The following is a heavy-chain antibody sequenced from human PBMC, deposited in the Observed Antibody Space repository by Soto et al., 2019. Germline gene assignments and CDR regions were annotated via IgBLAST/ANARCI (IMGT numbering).Heavy chain of an antibody. CDR3: TIPPPRAVTPADS. D-gene: IGHD4-17*01. J-gene: IGHJ5*01. V-gene: IGHV3-7*01. CDR1: GFTFSAYW. Sequence: EVQLVESGGSLVQPGGSLRLSCAASGFTFSAYWMNWVRQAPGKGLEWVANIKEDGSEKQYVDSVKGRFTISRDNTKNLVYLQWNSLRVEDTAMYYCTIPPPRAVTPADSWCQGTLVTVSS. CDR2: IKEDGSEK.